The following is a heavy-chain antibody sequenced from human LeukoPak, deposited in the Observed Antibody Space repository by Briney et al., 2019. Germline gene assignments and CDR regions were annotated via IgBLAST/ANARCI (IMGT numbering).Heavy chain of an antibody. V-gene: IGHV3-49*03. Sequence: PGRSLRLSCTASGFTFGDYAMSWFRQAPGKGLEWVGFIRSKAYGGTTEYAASVKGRFTISRDDSKSIAYLQMNSLKTEDTAVYYCTSGLGGYSLYYFDYWGQGTLVTVSS. CDR2: IRSKAYGGTT. CDR1: GFTFGDYA. D-gene: IGHD1-26*01. CDR3: TSGLGGYSLYYFDY. J-gene: IGHJ4*02.